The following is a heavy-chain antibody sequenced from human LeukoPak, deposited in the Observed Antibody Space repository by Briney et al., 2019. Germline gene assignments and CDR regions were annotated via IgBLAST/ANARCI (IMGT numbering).Heavy chain of an antibody. Sequence: ASVKVSCKASGGTFSSYAISWVRQAPGQGLEWMGRIIPILGIANYAQKFQGRVTITADKSTSTAYMELSSLRSEDTAVYYCARDHGTYDYVWGSYRSADYWGQGTLVTVSS. D-gene: IGHD3-16*02. V-gene: IGHV1-69*04. CDR1: GGTFSSYA. CDR3: ARDHGTYDYVWGSYRSADY. J-gene: IGHJ4*02. CDR2: IIPILGIA.